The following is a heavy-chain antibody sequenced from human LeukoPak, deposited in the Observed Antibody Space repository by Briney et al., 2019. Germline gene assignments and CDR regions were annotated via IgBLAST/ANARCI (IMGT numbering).Heavy chain of an antibody. V-gene: IGHV3-48*03. J-gene: IGHJ3*01. CDR2: ITTSSNT. CDR3: ARNAFDS. Sequence: DPGGSLRLSCAASGFTFSGYEMNWVRQVPGKGLEWGSCITTSSNTYYADSVRGRFTIYRDNAKSSLYLQMNSLRADDTAIYYCARNAFDSWGQGTRVT. CDR1: GFTFSGYE.